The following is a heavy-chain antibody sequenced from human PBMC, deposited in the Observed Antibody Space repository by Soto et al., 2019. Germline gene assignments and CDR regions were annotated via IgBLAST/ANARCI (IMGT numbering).Heavy chain of an antibody. CDR3: ARRYYDILTGYPRLDV. V-gene: IGHV4-61*01. Sequence: QVQLQESGPGLVKPSETLSLTCTVSGGSVSSGSYYWSWIRQPPGKGLEWIGYIYYSGSTNYNPSLKSRVTISVDTSKNQFVLKLSSVTAADTAVYCCARRYYDILTGYPRLDVWGQGTMVTVSS. CDR1: GGSVSSGSYY. J-gene: IGHJ6*02. D-gene: IGHD3-9*01. CDR2: IYYSGST.